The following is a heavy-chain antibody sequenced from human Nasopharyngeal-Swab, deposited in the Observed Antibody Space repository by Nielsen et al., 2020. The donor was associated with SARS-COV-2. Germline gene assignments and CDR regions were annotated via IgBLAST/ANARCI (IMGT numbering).Heavy chain of an antibody. CDR3: ARGGYNSPLNFDY. CDR2: IYYSGIT. J-gene: IGHJ4*02. CDR1: GGSISSGDSY. Sequence: SETLSLTCTVSGGSISSGDSYWSWFRQPPEKGLEWIGYIYYSGITYYNPSLRSPVSMSVDTSKTPFSLMLSSVTAADTAVYYCARGGYNSPLNFDYWGQGTLVAVSS. D-gene: IGHD5-24*01. V-gene: IGHV4-30-4*01.